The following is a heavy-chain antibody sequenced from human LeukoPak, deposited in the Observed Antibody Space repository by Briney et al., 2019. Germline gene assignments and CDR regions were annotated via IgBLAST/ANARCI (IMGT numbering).Heavy chain of an antibody. CDR1: GFTFSSYS. CDR3: ARDGSSYGDYVDAGVGPDY. J-gene: IGHJ4*02. Sequence: PGGSLRLSCAASGFTFSSYSMNWVRQAPGKGLEWGSSISSSSYIYYADSVKGRFTMSRDNAKNSLYLQMNSLRAEDTAMYYCARDGSSYGDYVDAGVGPDYWGQGTLVTVSS. V-gene: IGHV3-21*01. CDR2: ISSSSYI. D-gene: IGHD4-17*01.